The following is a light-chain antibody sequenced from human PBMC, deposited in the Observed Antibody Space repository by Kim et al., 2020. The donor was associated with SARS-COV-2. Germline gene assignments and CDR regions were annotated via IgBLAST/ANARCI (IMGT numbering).Light chain of an antibody. CDR3: SSYTRTDTVV. J-gene: IGLJ2*01. Sequence: GQSTTISCTGTSSDVGGYKYVSWYRQQPGTAPKLMIYDVDNRPSGVSDRFSGSKSGNTASLTISGLQAEDEGDYYCSSYTRTDTVVFGGGTQLTVL. V-gene: IGLV2-14*03. CDR1: SSDVGGYKY. CDR2: DVD.